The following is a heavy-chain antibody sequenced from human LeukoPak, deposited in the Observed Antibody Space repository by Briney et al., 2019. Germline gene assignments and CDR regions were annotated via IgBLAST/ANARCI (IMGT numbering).Heavy chain of an antibody. CDR3: ARDRYSGWLRIDY. CDR1: GYSISSGYY. Sequence: SETLSLTCAVSGYSISSGYYWGWIRQPSGKGLEWIGSIYHSGSTYYNPSLKSRVTISVDTSKNQFSLKLSSVTAADTAVYYCARDRYSGWLRIDYWGQGTLVTVSS. V-gene: IGHV4-38-2*02. D-gene: IGHD5-12*01. CDR2: IYHSGST. J-gene: IGHJ4*02.